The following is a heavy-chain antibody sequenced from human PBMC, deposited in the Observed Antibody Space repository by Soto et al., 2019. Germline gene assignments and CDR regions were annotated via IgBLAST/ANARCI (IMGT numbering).Heavy chain of an antibody. CDR2: INEDGSER. CDR3: ARVWSLDY. D-gene: IGHD2-21*01. V-gene: IGHV3-7*05. Sequence: GGSLRLSCAASGFTFSTYWMSWVRQTPGKGLEWVANINEDGSERYYVDSVKGRFTISRDNAKNSLYLQMNSLRGEDTAVYYCARVWSLDYWGQGTLVTVSS. J-gene: IGHJ4*02. CDR1: GFTFSTYW.